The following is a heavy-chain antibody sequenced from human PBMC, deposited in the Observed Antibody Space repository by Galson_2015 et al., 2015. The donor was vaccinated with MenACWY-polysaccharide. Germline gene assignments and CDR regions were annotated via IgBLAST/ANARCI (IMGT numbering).Heavy chain of an antibody. V-gene: IGHV4-39*07. D-gene: IGHD3-3*01. CDR3: ARSDRTDFGVVGYCWGIDS. CDR2: TSYSGTT. Sequence: SEPLSLTCPVSGASISSSNSSWDWLRQPQGKGLEWIGTTSYSGTTYYKPSLKSRVTISVDTSKNQFSLKLTSVIAADTAFYYWARSDRTDFGVVGYCWGIDSWGQGSLVTVSS. CDR1: GASISSSNSS. J-gene: IGHJ4*02.